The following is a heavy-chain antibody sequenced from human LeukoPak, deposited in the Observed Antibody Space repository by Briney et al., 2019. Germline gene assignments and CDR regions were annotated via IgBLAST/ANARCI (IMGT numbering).Heavy chain of an antibody. D-gene: IGHD6-13*01. V-gene: IGHV1-46*01. CDR2: INLIGGLT. CDR1: GYTFTSYY. J-gene: IGHJ4*02. CDR3: ASVGSSSWYDLDY. Sequence: ASVKVSCKASGYTFTSYYIHWLRQAPGQGPEWMGMINLIGGLTHYAPKFQGRVTVTRDTSTSTVYMELRSLRSDDTAVYYCASVGSSSWYDLDYWGQGTLVTVPS.